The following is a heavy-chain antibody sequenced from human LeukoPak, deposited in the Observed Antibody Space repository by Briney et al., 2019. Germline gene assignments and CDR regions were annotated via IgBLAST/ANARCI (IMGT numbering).Heavy chain of an antibody. CDR3: ACLSDIVVVPAAISDAFDI. Sequence: PGGSLTLSCAASGFTFDDYGMSWVRQAPGKGLEWASGINWNGGSTGYADSVKGRFTISRDNAKNSLYLQMNSLRAEDTALYYFACLSDIVVVPAAISDAFDIWGQGTMVTVSS. D-gene: IGHD2-2*01. CDR1: GFTFDDYG. J-gene: IGHJ3*02. CDR2: INWNGGST. V-gene: IGHV3-20*04.